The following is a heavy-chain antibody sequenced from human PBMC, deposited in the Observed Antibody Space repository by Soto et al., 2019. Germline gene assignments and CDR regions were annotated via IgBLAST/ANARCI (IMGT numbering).Heavy chain of an antibody. D-gene: IGHD3-16*02. CDR2: MNPNSGNT. V-gene: IGHV1-8*01. Sequence: QVQLVQSGAEVKKPGASVKVSCKASGYTFTSYDINWVRQATGQGLEWMGWMNPNSGNTGYAQKFQGRVTMTRNTSKSTAYMELSSLRSEDTAVYYCARGLREFYDYIWGSYRYDYWGQGTLVTVSS. CDR3: ARGLREFYDYIWGSYRYDY. CDR1: GYTFTSYD. J-gene: IGHJ4*02.